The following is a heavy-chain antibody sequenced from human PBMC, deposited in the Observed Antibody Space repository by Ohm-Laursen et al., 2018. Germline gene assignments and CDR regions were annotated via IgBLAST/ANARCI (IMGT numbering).Heavy chain of an antibody. V-gene: IGHV4-31*03. Sequence: TLSLTCTVSGGSISSGGYYWSWIRQHPGKGLEWIGYIYYSGSTYYNPSLKSRVTISVDTSKNQFSLKLSSVTAADTAVYYCARIESDSGGYWYFGMDVWGQGTTVTVSS. CDR2: IYYSGST. CDR1: GGSISSGGYY. CDR3: ARIESDSGGYWYFGMDV. J-gene: IGHJ6*02. D-gene: IGHD3-22*01.